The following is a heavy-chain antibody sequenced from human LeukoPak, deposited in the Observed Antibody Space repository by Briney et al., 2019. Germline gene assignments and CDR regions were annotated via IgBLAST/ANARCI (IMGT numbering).Heavy chain of an antibody. Sequence: TGGSLRLSCAASGFTFSSYSMNWVRQAPGKGLEWVSSISSSSSSYIYYADSVKGRFTISRDNAKNSLYLQMNSLRAEDTAVYYCASGSYGSGFYYFYYMDVWGKGTTVTVSS. CDR2: ISSSSSSYI. J-gene: IGHJ6*03. D-gene: IGHD3-10*01. CDR3: ASGSYGSGFYYFYYMDV. CDR1: GFTFSSYS. V-gene: IGHV3-21*01.